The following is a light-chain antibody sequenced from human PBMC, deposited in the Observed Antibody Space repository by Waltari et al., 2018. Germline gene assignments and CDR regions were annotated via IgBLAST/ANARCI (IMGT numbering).Light chain of an antibody. Sequence: DIQMTQSPSSLFASVGAKVCITCRANQNITIYLNWYQQKLGKAPKVLIYGASSLQSGVPPRFSGSGSGTDFTLTISSLQPEDFATYYCHQGYTTPETFGQGTRLEIK. CDR3: HQGYTTPET. CDR2: GAS. V-gene: IGKV1-39*01. J-gene: IGKJ5*01. CDR1: QNITIY.